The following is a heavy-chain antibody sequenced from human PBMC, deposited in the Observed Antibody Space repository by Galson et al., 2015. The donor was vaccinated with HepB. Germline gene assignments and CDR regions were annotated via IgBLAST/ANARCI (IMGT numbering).Heavy chain of an antibody. CDR2: ISGSGGST. J-gene: IGHJ3*02. V-gene: IGHV3-23*01. CDR3: AKPRSPHSGSNYGGAFDI. D-gene: IGHD1-26*01. Sequence: SLRLSCAASGFTFSSYAMSWVRQAPGKGLEWVPAISGSGGSTYYADSVKGRFTISRDNSKNTLYLQMNSLRAEDTAVYYCAKPRSPHSGSNYGGAFDIWGQGTMVTVSS. CDR1: GFTFSSYA.